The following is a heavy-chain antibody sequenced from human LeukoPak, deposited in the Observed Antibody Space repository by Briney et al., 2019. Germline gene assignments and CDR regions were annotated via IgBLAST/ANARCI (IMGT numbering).Heavy chain of an antibody. CDR2: ISSSSNYI. J-gene: IGHJ4*02. V-gene: IGHV3-21*01. CDR1: GFTFRSYS. CDR3: ARRVDMYYNFWSGYLDQ. Sequence: GGSLRLSCATSGFTFRSYSMNWVRQSPGKGLEWVSSISSSSNYIYYADSVKGRFTISRDNAKNSLYLQMNSLRAEDTAVYYCARRVDMYYNFWSGYLDQWGQGTLVTVSS. D-gene: IGHD3-3*01.